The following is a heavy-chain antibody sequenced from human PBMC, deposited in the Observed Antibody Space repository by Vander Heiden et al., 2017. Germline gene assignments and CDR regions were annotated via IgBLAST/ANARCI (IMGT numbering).Heavy chain of an antibody. CDR2: IWFDGSKS. J-gene: IGHJ4*02. CDR3: ARDISMIRGQIPSWLRGPDY. Sequence: QVQLVESWGGVVQPGWSLNLSCAASGFIFSTYGMHWFRQAPGKGVEWVAVIWFDGSKSYYADSVKGRFTISRDNSKNTLYLQMDSLRAEDTAVYYCARDISMIRGQIPSWLRGPDYWGQGTLVTVSS. D-gene: IGHD3-10*01. V-gene: IGHV3-33*01. CDR1: GFIFSTYG.